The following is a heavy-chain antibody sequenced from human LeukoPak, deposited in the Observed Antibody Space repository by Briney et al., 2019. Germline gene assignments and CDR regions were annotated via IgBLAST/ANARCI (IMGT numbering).Heavy chain of an antibody. D-gene: IGHD2-2*01. CDR2: IIPILGIA. CDR1: GYTFTSYG. Sequence: SVKVSCKASGYTFTSYGISWVRQAPGQGLEWMGRIIPILGIANYAQKFQGRVTITADKSTSTAYMELSSLRSEDTAVYYCARVYCSSTSCYRFPFGWFDPWGQGTLVTVSS. J-gene: IGHJ5*02. CDR3: ARVYCSSTSCYRFPFGWFDP. V-gene: IGHV1-69*04.